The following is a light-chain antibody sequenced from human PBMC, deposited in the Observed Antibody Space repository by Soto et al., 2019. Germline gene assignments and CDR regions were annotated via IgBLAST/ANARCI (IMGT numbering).Light chain of an antibody. V-gene: IGKV3-20*01. CDR2: AAS. CDR3: QQYGPSPPYT. Sequence: EIEMTQTPLSLSVSPGERATLSCRASQSVSSNLAWYQQKPGQAPRLLIYAASNRATGIPDRFTGSGSGTDFTLTISRVEPEDFAVYYCQQYGPSPPYTFGQGTKVDIK. J-gene: IGKJ2*01. CDR1: QSVSSN.